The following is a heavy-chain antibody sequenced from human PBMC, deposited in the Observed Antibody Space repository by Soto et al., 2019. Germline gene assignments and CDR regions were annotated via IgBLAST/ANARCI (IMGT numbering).Heavy chain of an antibody. CDR2: IIPILGIA. V-gene: IGHV1-69*02. D-gene: IGHD5-18*01. J-gene: IGHJ5*02. CDR1: GGTIRSNT. CDR3: ARAFGYSYGKQVDP. Sequence: GASVKLSCKDSGGTIRSNTISWVRQAPGQGLEWMGRIIPILGIANYAQKFQGRVTITADKSTSTAYMELSSLRSEDTAVYYCARAFGYSYGKQVDPWGQGIQVTVSS.